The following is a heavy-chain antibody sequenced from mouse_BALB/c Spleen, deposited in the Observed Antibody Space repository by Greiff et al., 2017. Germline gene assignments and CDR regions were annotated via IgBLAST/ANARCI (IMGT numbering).Heavy chain of an antibody. J-gene: IGHJ3*01. CDR1: GFTFSSYG. V-gene: IGHV5-6*02. CDR3: ARHKDYGVPGFAY. Sequence: DVKLVESGGDLVKPGGSLKLSCAASGFTFSSYGMSWVRQTPDKRLEWVATISSSGSYTYYPDSVKGRFTISRDNAKNTLYLQMSSLTSEDTAMYYCARHKDYGVPGFAYWGQGTLVTVSA. D-gene: IGHD1-2*01. CDR2: ISSSGSYT.